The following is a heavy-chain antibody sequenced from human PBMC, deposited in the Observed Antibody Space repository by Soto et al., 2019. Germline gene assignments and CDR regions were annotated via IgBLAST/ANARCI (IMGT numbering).Heavy chain of an antibody. J-gene: IGHJ4*02. CDR2: ISQGEGT. V-gene: IGHV4-34*01. Sequence: PSETLSLTCAVNRGSLSDYYMSWIRQSPGKGLEWIGEISQGEGTKYNPSLKSRVTMSRDLSKNQFSLKLNSVTDADSAVYYCARGELSRRGYFDYWGQGTLVTVSS. D-gene: IGHD1-7*01. CDR1: RGSLSDYY. CDR3: ARGELSRRGYFDY.